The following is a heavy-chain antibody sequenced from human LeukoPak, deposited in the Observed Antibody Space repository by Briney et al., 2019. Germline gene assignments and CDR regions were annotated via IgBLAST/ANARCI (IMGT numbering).Heavy chain of an antibody. D-gene: IGHD1-26*01. CDR2: IYYTGNT. V-gene: IGHV4-59*01. Sequence: PSETLSLTCTVSGGSISSYYWSWIRQPPGKGLEWIGYIYYTGNTNYNPSLKSRVTISLDTSKNQFSLKLSSVTAADTAIYYCARVYYIDSNWFDPWGQGTLVTVSS. CDR3: ARVYYIDSNWFDP. CDR1: GGSISSYY. J-gene: IGHJ5*02.